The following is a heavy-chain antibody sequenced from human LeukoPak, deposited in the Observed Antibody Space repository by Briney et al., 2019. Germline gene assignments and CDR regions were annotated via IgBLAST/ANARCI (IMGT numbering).Heavy chain of an antibody. D-gene: IGHD7-27*01. J-gene: IGHJ5*02. CDR3: ARASLGWFDP. CDR1: GFTFSSHS. V-gene: IGHV3-7*01. CDR2: IDQDGSDK. Sequence: HPGGSLRLSCAASGFTFSSHSMNWVRQAPGKGLEWVASIDQDGSDKFSVGSVKGRFTISRDNARNSMYLQMSSLRAEDTAVYFCARASLGWFDPWGQGTLVTVSS.